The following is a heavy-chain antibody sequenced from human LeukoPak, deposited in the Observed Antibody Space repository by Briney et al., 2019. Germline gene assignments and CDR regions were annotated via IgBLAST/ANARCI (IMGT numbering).Heavy chain of an antibody. CDR1: GFTFSSYG. Sequence: GGSLRLSCAASGFTFSSYGMSWVRQAPGKGLEWVSAISGSGGSTYYADSVKGRFTISRDNSKNTLYLQMNSLRAEDTAVYYCAKDNWYDSSGYYYWGQGTLVTVSS. CDR3: AKDNWYDSSGYYY. V-gene: IGHV3-23*01. D-gene: IGHD3-22*01. CDR2: ISGSGGST. J-gene: IGHJ4*02.